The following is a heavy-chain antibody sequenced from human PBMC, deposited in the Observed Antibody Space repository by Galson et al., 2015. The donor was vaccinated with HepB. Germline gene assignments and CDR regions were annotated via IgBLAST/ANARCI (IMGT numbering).Heavy chain of an antibody. V-gene: IGHV1-18*01. CDR1: AYTFSTYG. CDR2: INAYNGYT. CDR3: ARAYTGDRFYYMDV. D-gene: IGHD5-24*01. Sequence: SVKVSCKASAYTFSTYGISWVRQAPGQGLEWMGWINAYNGYTDYAQKFQGRVTMTTDTSTSTAYMELRSLRSDDTALYYCARAYTGDRFYYMDVWGRGTTVTVSS. J-gene: IGHJ6*03.